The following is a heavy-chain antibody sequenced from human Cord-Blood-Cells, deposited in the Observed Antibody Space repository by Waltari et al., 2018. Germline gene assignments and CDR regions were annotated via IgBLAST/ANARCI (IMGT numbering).Heavy chain of an antibody. V-gene: IGHV6-1*01. Sequence: QVQLQQSGPGLGKPSQTLSLTCAITGERVSRHSAPCTRIRQSPSRGLELLVRTYYRSKWYNDYAVSVKSRIAIIPYTSKNQFSLQLHSVTPEDTAVDYCAKSLGQLVRNDAFDIWGQGTMVTVSS. CDR3: AKSLGQLVRNDAFDI. CDR1: GERVSRHSAP. D-gene: IGHD6-6*01. J-gene: IGHJ3*02. CDR2: TYYRSKWYN.